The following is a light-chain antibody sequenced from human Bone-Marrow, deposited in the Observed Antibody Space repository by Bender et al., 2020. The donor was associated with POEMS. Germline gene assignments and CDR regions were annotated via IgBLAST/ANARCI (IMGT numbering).Light chain of an antibody. CDR3: SSYAGSNKGV. V-gene: IGLV2-14*02. CDR2: EVS. J-gene: IGLJ1*01. CDR1: SSDVGSYTL. Sequence: QSALTQPASVSGSPGQSITISCTGTSSDVGSYTLVSWYQQHPGKAPKLMVYEVSKRPSGVSNRFSGSKSGNTASLTVSGLQAEDEADYYCSSYAGSNKGVFGTGTKVTVL.